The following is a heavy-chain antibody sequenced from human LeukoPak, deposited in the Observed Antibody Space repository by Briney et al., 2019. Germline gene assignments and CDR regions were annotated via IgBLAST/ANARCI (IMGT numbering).Heavy chain of an antibody. J-gene: IGHJ4*02. CDR2: IYYNGTSST. D-gene: IGHD3-10*01. V-gene: IGHV4-59*01. CDR1: RGSISSSY. Sequence: TSETLSLTCTVSRGSISSSYWNWIRQPPGKALEWIGYIYYNGTSSTNYNPSLKSRVAISEDTYRNHFSLKLISVTADDTAVYYCAGCVVRNYGLDYWGQGALVSVSS. CDR3: AGCVVRNYGLDY.